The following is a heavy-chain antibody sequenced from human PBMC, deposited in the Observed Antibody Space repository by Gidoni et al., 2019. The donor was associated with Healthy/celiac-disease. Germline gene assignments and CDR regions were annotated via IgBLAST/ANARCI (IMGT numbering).Heavy chain of an antibody. V-gene: IGHV3-7*01. D-gene: IGHD2-15*01. Sequence: EVQLVESGGGLVQPGGSLRLSCAPSGFTFSSYWMSWVRQAPGKGLEWVANIKQDGSEKYYVDSVKGRFTISRDNAKNSLYLQMNSLRAEDTAVYYCARARGCSGGSCYLDYWGQGTLVTVSS. J-gene: IGHJ4*02. CDR2: IKQDGSEK. CDR1: GFTFSSYW. CDR3: ARARGCSGGSCYLDY.